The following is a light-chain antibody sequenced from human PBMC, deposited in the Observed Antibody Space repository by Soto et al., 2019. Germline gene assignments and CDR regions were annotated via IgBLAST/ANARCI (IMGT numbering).Light chain of an antibody. V-gene: IGKV1-5*03. J-gene: IGKJ1*01. CDR1: QTISFR. Sequence: DIQMTQSPSTLSASVGDRVTITCRASQTISFRLAWFQQKPGKAPNLLIYKASSLESGVPSRFSGSRSGTEFTLTISGLQPDDFAPYYCQQYDTYPLTFGQGTKVEV. CDR3: QQYDTYPLT. CDR2: KAS.